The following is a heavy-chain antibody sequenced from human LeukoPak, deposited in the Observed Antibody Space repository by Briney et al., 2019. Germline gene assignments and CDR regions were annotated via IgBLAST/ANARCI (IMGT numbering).Heavy chain of an antibody. CDR2: ISWNSGSI. V-gene: IGHV3-9*01. D-gene: IGHD6-13*01. CDR1: GFTFDDYA. CDR3: AKDTEGEAAAD. Sequence: GRSLRLSCAASGFTFDDYAMHWVRQAPGKGLEWVSGISWNSGSISYADSVKGRFTISRDNAKNSLYLQMNSLRAEDTALYYCAKDTEGEAAADWGQGTLVTVSS. J-gene: IGHJ4*02.